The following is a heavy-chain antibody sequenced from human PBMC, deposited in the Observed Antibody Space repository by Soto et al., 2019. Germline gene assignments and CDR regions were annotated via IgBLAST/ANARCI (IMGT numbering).Heavy chain of an antibody. CDR1: GFTFTNYA. D-gene: IGHD1-26*01. Sequence: GSLRLSCAASGFTFTNYAMTWVRQTPGKGLEWVSGISASGGLKYYADSVQGRFTVSRVNSKNILYLQMDNLRDEDTALYYCAREVGAPSGWLDPWGQGTQVTVSS. J-gene: IGHJ5*02. CDR3: AREVGAPSGWLDP. V-gene: IGHV3-23*01. CDR2: ISASGGLK.